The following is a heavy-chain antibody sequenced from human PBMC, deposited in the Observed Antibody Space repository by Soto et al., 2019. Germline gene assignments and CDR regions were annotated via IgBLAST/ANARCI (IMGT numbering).Heavy chain of an antibody. V-gene: IGHV3-9*01. J-gene: IGHJ3*02. D-gene: IGHD5-12*01. CDR3: AKDSYSGYAHYAFDI. Sequence: GGSLRLSCAASGFTFDDYAMHWVRQAPGKGLEWVSGISWNSGSIGYADSVKGRFTISRDNAKNSLYLQMNSLRAEDTALYYCAKDSYSGYAHYAFDIWGQGTMVTVSS. CDR1: GFTFDDYA. CDR2: ISWNSGSI.